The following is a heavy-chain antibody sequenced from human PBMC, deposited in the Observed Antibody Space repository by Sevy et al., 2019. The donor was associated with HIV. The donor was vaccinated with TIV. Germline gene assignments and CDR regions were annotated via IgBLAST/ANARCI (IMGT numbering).Heavy chain of an antibody. CDR2: IYSSGST. CDR1: GGSISSYY. J-gene: IGHJ3*02. D-gene: IGHD3-22*01. Sequence: SETLSLTCTVSGGSISSYYWSWIRQPPGKGLEWIGYIYSSGSTNYNPSLKSRVTISVDTSKNQFSLRLSSVTAADTAVYYCARAYDSSGYYVRDDAFDIWGQGTMVTVSS. CDR3: ARAYDSSGYYVRDDAFDI. V-gene: IGHV4-59*01.